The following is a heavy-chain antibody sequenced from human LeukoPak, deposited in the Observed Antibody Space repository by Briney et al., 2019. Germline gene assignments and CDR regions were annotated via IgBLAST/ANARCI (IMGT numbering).Heavy chain of an antibody. J-gene: IGHJ2*01. CDR1: GDSISSYY. Sequence: SETLSLTCTVSGDSISSYYWSWIRQPPGKGLEWLGYIYYSGSTNYNPSLKSRVTISVDTSKNPFSLKLSSVTAADTAVYSCARDGIAVAGSYWYFDLWGRGTLVTVSS. D-gene: IGHD6-19*01. V-gene: IGHV4-59*01. CDR2: IYYSGST. CDR3: ARDGIAVAGSYWYFDL.